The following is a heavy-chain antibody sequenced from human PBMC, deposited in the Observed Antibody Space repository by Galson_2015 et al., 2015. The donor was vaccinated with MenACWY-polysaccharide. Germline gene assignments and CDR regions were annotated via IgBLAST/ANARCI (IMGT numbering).Heavy chain of an antibody. CDR3: ARWTSRGNPDGYPAY. D-gene: IGHD5-24*01. CDR1: GYNFNSYD. V-gene: IGHV1-8*01. CDR2: MNPNSGNT. J-gene: IGHJ4*01. Sequence: SVKVSCKASGYNFNSYDINWVRQATGQGLEWMGWMNPNSGNTGYAQKLQGRVTMTRDTSINKAYMELSSLTSEDTAVYYCARWTSRGNPDGYPAYWGHGTQVTVSS.